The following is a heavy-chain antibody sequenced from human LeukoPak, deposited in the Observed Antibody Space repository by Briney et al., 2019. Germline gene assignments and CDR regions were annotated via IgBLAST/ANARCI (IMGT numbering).Heavy chain of an antibody. CDR3: ARRHQLLSLDY. J-gene: IGHJ4*02. Sequence: GESLKISCKGSGYSFTSYWIGWVRPMPGKGLEWMGIIYPGDSDTRYSPSFQGQVTISADKSISTAYLQWSSLKASDIAMYYCARRHQLLSLDYWGQGTLVTVSS. CDR2: IYPGDSDT. D-gene: IGHD2-2*01. V-gene: IGHV5-51*01. CDR1: GYSFTSYW.